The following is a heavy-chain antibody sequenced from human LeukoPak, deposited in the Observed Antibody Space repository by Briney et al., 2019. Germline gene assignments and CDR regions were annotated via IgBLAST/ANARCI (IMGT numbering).Heavy chain of an antibody. CDR2: IWYDGSNK. CDR1: GFTFSKDG. Sequence: GGSLRLSCAASGFTFSKDGMHWVCQAPGKGLEWVAVIWYDGSNKYYADSVKGRFTLSRDNSKNTLFLQMNSLRPEDTAVYFCARDLPQLAAFDYWGQGTLVTVSS. J-gene: IGHJ4*02. D-gene: IGHD6-13*01. CDR3: ARDLPQLAAFDY. V-gene: IGHV3-33*01.